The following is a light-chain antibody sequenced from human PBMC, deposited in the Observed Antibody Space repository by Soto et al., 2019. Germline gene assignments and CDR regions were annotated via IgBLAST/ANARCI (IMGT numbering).Light chain of an antibody. CDR2: LGS. Sequence: DIVMTQSPLSLPVTPGEPASISCRSSQSLLHSNGYNYLDWYLQKPGQSPQLLIYLGSNRASGVPDRFRGSGSGTDFTLKISRVEADDVGVYYCMQPLQSWTFGQGTKVEIK. J-gene: IGKJ1*01. CDR1: QSLLHSNGYNY. CDR3: MQPLQSWT. V-gene: IGKV2-28*01.